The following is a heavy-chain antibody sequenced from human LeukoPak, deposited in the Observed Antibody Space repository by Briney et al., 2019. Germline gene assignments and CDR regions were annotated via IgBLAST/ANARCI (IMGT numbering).Heavy chain of an antibody. V-gene: IGHV4-34*01. CDR1: GGSFSDYY. CDR3: ALGTSDFWSGLADY. CDR2: ISHTGLT. Sequence: SETLSLTCAVYGGSFSDYYWTLIRHTPGKGLEWIGEISHTGLTGSNPSLKSRVTIFVDSSKKQFSLKLSSVTAADTAVYYCALGTSDFWSGLADYWGQGTLVTVSS. D-gene: IGHD3-3*01. J-gene: IGHJ4*02.